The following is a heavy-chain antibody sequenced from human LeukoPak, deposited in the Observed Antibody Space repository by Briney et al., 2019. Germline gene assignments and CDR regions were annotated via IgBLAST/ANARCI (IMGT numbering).Heavy chain of an antibody. CDR2: IYYSGST. V-gene: IGHV4-39*07. CDR3: AIATGYGVSSAHAFDI. J-gene: IGHJ3*02. CDR1: GGSISSSSYY. D-gene: IGHD4-17*01. Sequence: TPSETLSLTCTVSGGSISSSSYYWGWIRQPPGKGLEWIGSIYYSGSTYYNPSLKSRVTISVDTSKNQFSLKLSSVTAADTAVYYCAIATGYGVSSAHAFDIWGQGTMVTVSS.